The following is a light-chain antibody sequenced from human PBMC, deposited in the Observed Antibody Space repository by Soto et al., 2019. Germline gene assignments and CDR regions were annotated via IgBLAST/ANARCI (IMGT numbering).Light chain of an antibody. J-gene: IGKJ1*01. CDR3: QHTYSTPWT. CDR1: QSIGTD. Sequence: DIQMTQSPSSLSASLGDRVSITCRASQSIGTDLNWYQQKPGKAPKLLISGASTLQGGVPSRFSGSVSGKEFTLTISSVQPGDLATYFRQHTYSTPWTFAQGTKVDI. CDR2: GAS. V-gene: IGKV1-39*01.